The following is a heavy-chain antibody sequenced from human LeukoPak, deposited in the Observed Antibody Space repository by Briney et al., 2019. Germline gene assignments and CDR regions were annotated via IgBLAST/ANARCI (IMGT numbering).Heavy chain of an antibody. CDR3: ARVERRVAYD. V-gene: IGHV3-33*01. CDR2: IWYDGSNK. D-gene: IGHD5-12*01. J-gene: IGHJ4*02. Sequence: VAVIWYDGSNKYYADSVKGRFTISRDNSKNTLYLQMNSLRAEDTAVYYCARVERRVAYDWGQGTLVTVSS.